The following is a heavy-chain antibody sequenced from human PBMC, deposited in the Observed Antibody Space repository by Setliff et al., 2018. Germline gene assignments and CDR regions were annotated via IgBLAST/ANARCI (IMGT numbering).Heavy chain of an antibody. J-gene: IGHJ4*02. CDR3: LRLVRYCTKIACQATSGDEV. CDR1: GYTLSNSI. V-gene: IGHV1-18*01. Sequence: GASVKVCCKASGYTLSNSILSWVRQAPGQGLEWVGWISAYNGKTYSAQKFQDRVTLTTHTSTNMGYLELRELRSDDTAVYYCLRLVRYCTKIACQATSGDEVWGLGTLVTVSS. CDR2: ISAYNGKT. D-gene: IGHD2-8*01.